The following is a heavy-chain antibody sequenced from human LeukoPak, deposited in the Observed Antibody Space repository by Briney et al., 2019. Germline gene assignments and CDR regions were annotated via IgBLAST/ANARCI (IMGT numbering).Heavy chain of an antibody. Sequence: GESLKISCKGSGYSFTSYWIGWVRQMPGKGLEWMGIIYPGDSETRYSPSVQGQVTISADKSISTAYLQWSILKASDTPMYYCARHGVVPAAITEIVYWGQGTLVTVSS. V-gene: IGHV5-51*01. CDR2: IYPGDSET. CDR1: GYSFTSYW. J-gene: IGHJ4*02. D-gene: IGHD2-2*01. CDR3: ARHGVVPAAITEIVY.